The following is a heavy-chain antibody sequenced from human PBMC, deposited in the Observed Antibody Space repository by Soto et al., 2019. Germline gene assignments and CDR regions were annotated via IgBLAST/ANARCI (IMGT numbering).Heavy chain of an antibody. CDR2: IYYSGST. CDR1: GGSISSYY. J-gene: IGHJ4*02. Sequence: SETLSLTCTVSGGSISSYYWSWIRQPPGKGLEWIGCIYYSGSTNYNPSLKIRVTISVDTSKNQFSLQLTSVTAADTAVYYCARVPGLAPDYWGQGTLVTVSS. CDR3: ARVPGLAPDY. D-gene: IGHD2-21*01. V-gene: IGHV4-59*01.